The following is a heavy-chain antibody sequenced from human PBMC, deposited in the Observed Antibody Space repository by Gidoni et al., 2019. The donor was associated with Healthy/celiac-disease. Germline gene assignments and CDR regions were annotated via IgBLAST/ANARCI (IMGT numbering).Heavy chain of an antibody. D-gene: IGHD2-15*01. Sequence: EVQLVESGGGLVKPGGSLRLSCAASGFTFSSYTMHWVRQAPGKGMEWVSSISSSSSYIYYADSVKGRFTISRDNAKNALYLQMNSLRAEDTAVYYCARMGCSGGSCYEVLNAFDIWGQGTMVTVSS. CDR2: ISSSSSYI. J-gene: IGHJ3*02. V-gene: IGHV3-21*01. CDR3: ARMGCSGGSCYEVLNAFDI. CDR1: GFTFSSYT.